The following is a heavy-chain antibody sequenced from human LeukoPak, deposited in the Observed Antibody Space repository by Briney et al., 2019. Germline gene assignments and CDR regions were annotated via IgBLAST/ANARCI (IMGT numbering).Heavy chain of an antibody. CDR1: GFTFSSYE. D-gene: IGHD6-13*01. V-gene: IGHV3-48*03. CDR3: ARDRAPYSSSWYDAFDI. Sequence: GGSLRLSCAASGFTFSSYEMNWVRQAPGKGLEWVSYISSSGSTIYYADSVKGRFTISRDNAKNSLYLQMNSLRAEDTAVYYCARDRAPYSSSWYDAFDIWGQGTMVTVSS. J-gene: IGHJ3*02. CDR2: ISSSGSTI.